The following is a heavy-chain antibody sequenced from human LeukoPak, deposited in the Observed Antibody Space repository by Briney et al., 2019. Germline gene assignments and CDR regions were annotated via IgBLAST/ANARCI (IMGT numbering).Heavy chain of an antibody. CDR1: GFTFSSYA. CDR2: ISYDGSNK. Sequence: PGGSLRLPCAASGFTFSSYAMHWVRQAPGKGLEWVAVISYDGSNKYYADSVKGRFTISRDNSKNTLYLQMNSLRAEDTAVYYCARDHHKRVATIPKTLDYWGQGTLVTVSS. J-gene: IGHJ4*02. CDR3: ARDHHKRVATIPKTLDY. D-gene: IGHD5-24*01. V-gene: IGHV3-30-3*01.